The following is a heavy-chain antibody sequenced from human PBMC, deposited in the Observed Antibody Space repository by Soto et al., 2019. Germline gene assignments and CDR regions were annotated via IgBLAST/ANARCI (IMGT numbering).Heavy chain of an antibody. D-gene: IGHD6-13*01. J-gene: IGHJ4*02. CDR1: GFTFSNAW. CDR3: TTDWPYSSSWTLPYYFDY. Sequence: GGSLRLSCAASGFTFSNAWMSWVRQAPGKGLEWVGRIKSKTDGGKTDYAAPVKGRFTISRDDSKNTLYLQMNSLKTEDTAVYYCTTDWPYSSSWTLPYYFDYWGQGTLVTVSS. V-gene: IGHV3-15*01. CDR2: IKSKTDGGKT.